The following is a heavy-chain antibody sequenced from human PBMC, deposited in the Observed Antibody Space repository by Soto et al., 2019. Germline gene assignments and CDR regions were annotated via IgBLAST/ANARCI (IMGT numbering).Heavy chain of an antibody. J-gene: IGHJ5*02. D-gene: IGHD6-13*01. Sequence: SETLSLTCTVSGGSISSYYWSWIRQPPGKGLEWIGYIYYSGSTNYNPSLKSRVTISVDTSKNQFSLKLSSVTAADTAVYYCARDSGSSWYNWFDPWGQGTLVTV. CDR1: GGSISSYY. CDR2: IYYSGST. CDR3: ARDSGSSWYNWFDP. V-gene: IGHV4-59*01.